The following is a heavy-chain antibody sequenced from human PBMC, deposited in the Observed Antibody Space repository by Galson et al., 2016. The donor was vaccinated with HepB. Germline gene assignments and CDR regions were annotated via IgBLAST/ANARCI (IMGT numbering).Heavy chain of an antibody. Sequence: SETLSLTCTVSAGAISSGTYYWAWIRQPPGKGLEFIGSIYYSGKTDNNPSLESRLSISVDTSQNHFSLKLSSVPAADTAVYYCARLGPPGSGTYYAFDFWGQGTLVTVSS. CDR2: IYYSGKT. J-gene: IGHJ3*01. D-gene: IGHD3-10*01. CDR3: ARLGPPGSGTYYAFDF. CDR1: AGAISSGTYY. V-gene: IGHV4-39*02.